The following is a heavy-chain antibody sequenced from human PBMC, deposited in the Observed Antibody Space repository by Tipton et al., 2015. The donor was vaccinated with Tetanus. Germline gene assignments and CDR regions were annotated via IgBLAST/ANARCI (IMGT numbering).Heavy chain of an antibody. J-gene: IGHJ4*02. CDR2: ITWNSGSI. CDR3: AKADSSAWYELDY. D-gene: IGHD6-19*01. CDR1: GFTFDDYA. Sequence: RSLRLSCAASGFTFDDYAMHWVRQAPGKGLEWVSGITWNSGSIGYADSVKGRFTISRDNAKNSLYLQMNSLRAEDTASYYCAKADSSAWYELDYWGRGTLVTVSS. V-gene: IGHV3-9*01.